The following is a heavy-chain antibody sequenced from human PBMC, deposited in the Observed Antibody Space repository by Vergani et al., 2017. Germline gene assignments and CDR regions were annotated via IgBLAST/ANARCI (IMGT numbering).Heavy chain of an antibody. CDR3: ARDHQGPTTLDY. D-gene: IGHD1-26*01. V-gene: IGHV1-2*02. J-gene: IGHJ4*02. CDR1: GYTFIEYD. CDR2: INPNGDAT. Sequence: QVQLVQSGAEVKKPGASVKVSCWASGYTFIEYDIHWMRQAPGQGLEWIGWINPNGDATHYAQNFRGRVTLTRDTSSTTAYMDLASLTSDDTAIYYCARDHQGPTTLDYWGQGSLVTVSS.